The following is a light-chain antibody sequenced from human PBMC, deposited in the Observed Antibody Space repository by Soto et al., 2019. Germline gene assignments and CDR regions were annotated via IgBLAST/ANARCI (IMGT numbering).Light chain of an antibody. J-gene: IGKJ5*01. CDR2: DAS. CDR3: QQRSNWPLIT. CDR1: QSVSSY. Sequence: IVLTQSPATLSWSPGERATLSCRSSQSVSSYLAWYQQKPGQAPRLLXYDASNRATGIPARFSGSGSGTDFTLTISSLEPEDFAVYYCQQRSNWPLITFGQGTRLEIK. V-gene: IGKV3-11*01.